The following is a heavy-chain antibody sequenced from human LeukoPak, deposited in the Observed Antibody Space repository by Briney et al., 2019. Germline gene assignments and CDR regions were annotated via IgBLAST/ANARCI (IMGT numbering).Heavy chain of an antibody. CDR3: AKLVFYYDSSGLLGIDAFDI. D-gene: IGHD3-22*01. CDR1: GFTFSSYT. Sequence: GGSLRLSCAASGFTFSSYTMSWVRQAPGKGLEWVSGVSGSGGNIHYADSVKGRFTISRDNSKNTLYLQMNSLRAEDTAVYYCAKLVFYYDSSGLLGIDAFDIWGQGTMVTVSS. V-gene: IGHV3-23*01. CDR2: VSGSGGNI. J-gene: IGHJ3*02.